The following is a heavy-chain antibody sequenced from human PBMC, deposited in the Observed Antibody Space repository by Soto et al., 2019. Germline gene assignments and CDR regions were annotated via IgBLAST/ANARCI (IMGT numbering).Heavy chain of an antibody. V-gene: IGHV4-59*01. CDR2: IYYSGST. CDR1: GGSISSYY. J-gene: IGHJ4*02. Sequence: QVQLQESGPGLVKPSETLSLTCTVSGGSISSYYWSWIRQPPGKGLEWIGYIYYSGSTNYNPSLKSRVTISVDTSKTQFSLKLSSVTAADTAVYYCARVLSDGYNQDFDYWGQGTLVTVSS. D-gene: IGHD2-21*01. CDR3: ARVLSDGYNQDFDY.